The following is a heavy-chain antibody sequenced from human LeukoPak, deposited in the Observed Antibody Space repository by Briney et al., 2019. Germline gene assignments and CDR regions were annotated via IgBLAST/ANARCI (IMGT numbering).Heavy chain of an antibody. V-gene: IGHV3-21*01. Sequence: GGSLRLSCAASGFPFSSYRMNWVRQAPGKGLEWVSSISSSSTYIYYADSVKGRFTISRDNSKNTLYLQMNSLRAEDTAVYYCARLNAWPFYFDYWGQGTLVTVSS. CDR2: ISSSSTYI. D-gene: IGHD5-12*01. CDR1: GFPFSSYR. J-gene: IGHJ4*02. CDR3: ARLNAWPFYFDY.